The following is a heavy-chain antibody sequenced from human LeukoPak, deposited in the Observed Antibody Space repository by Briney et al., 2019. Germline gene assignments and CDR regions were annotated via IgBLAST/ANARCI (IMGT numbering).Heavy chain of an antibody. D-gene: IGHD6-13*01. Sequence: GGSLRLSCAASGFTFSSHWMHWVRQAPGKGLVWVSRINSDGSGTSYADSVKGRFTISRDNAKNTLYLQMNSLRAEDTAVYYCARASTYSSSWPNRFDPWGQGTLVTVSS. CDR2: INSDGSGT. J-gene: IGHJ5*02. CDR3: ARASTYSSSWPNRFDP. CDR1: GFTFSSHW. V-gene: IGHV3-74*01.